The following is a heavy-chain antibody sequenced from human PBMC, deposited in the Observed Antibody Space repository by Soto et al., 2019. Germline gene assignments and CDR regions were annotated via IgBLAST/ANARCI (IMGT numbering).Heavy chain of an antibody. D-gene: IGHD1-26*01. V-gene: IGHV1-69*06. CDR2: IVVVSNTA. CDR1: GSTFNNFA. J-gene: IGHJ4*02. CDR3: ARAIKRWEVNYYFDF. Sequence: QVVLLQSGAEVKEPGSSVRVSCQVSGSTFNNFAFSWVRQAPGHGPEWMGGIVVVSNTAEYSQRFQDRVTITANTSNDTLYMELGSLTFEDTAVYYCARAIKRWEVNYYFDFWGQGTLVTVSS.